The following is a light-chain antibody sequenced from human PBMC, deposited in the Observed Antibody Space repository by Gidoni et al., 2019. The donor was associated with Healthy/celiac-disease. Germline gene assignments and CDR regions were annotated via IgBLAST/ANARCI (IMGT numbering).Light chain of an antibody. CDR3: QQSYSST. CDR2: AAS. J-gene: IGKJ5*01. Sequence: DIQLTQSPSSLSASVGDRVTITCRASQSISSYLNWYQQKPGKAPKLLIYAASSLQSGVPSRFSGSGYGTDFTRTISSLQPEDFATYYCQQSYSSTFGQGTRLEIK. CDR1: QSISSY. V-gene: IGKV1-39*01.